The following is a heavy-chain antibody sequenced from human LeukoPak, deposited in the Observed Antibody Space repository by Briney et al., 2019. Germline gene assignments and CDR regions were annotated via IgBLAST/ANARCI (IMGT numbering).Heavy chain of an antibody. CDR1: GYTFNTYW. Sequence: GESLKISCKGSGYTFNTYWVGWVRQMPGKGLEWIGIIYPGDSVIRYSPSFRGQVTISADKSSSTAYLQWSSLKASDTAMYYCARRDVSVRYYFDYWGQGTLVTVSS. CDR3: ARRDVSVRYYFDY. D-gene: IGHD5/OR15-5a*01. V-gene: IGHV5-51*01. J-gene: IGHJ4*02. CDR2: IYPGDSVI.